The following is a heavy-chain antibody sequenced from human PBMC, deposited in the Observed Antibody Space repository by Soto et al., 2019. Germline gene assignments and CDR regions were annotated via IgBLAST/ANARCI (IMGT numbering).Heavy chain of an antibody. CDR1: GFTFSNVW. Sequence: GGSLRLSCAASGFTFSNVWMSWVRQAPGKGLEWVGRIKSKIDGGTTDYAAPVKGRFTISRDESKNMLYLQMNSLKTEDTAEYFCTTDSIRGFDPWGQGTLVTVSS. CDR3: TTDSIRGFDP. J-gene: IGHJ5*02. CDR2: IKSKIDGGTT. V-gene: IGHV3-15*01.